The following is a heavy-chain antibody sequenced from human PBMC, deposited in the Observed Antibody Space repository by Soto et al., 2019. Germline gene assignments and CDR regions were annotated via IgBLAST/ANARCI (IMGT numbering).Heavy chain of an antibody. Sequence: EVQLLESGGGLVQPGGSLRLSCAASGFTFSSHAMSWVRQAPGKGLEWVSAISGSGGGTYYADSVKGRFTISRDNSKKTFYLQMNSLRAEDTAVYYGAKDPQGDYDAFDIWGQGTMVTVSS. CDR3: AKDPQGDYDAFDI. V-gene: IGHV3-23*01. D-gene: IGHD4-17*01. CDR1: GFTFSSHA. CDR2: ISGSGGGT. J-gene: IGHJ3*02.